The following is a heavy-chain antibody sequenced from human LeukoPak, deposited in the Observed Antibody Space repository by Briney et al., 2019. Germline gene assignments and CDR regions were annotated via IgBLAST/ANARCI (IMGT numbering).Heavy chain of an antibody. Sequence: SETPSLTCAVYSGSFSGYYWSWIRQSPGKGLEWIGEINHSGSTNYNPSLKSRVTISVDTSKNQFSLKLSSVTAADTAVYYCARHGRWLQPDYWGQGTLVTVSS. V-gene: IGHV4-34*01. CDR2: INHSGST. J-gene: IGHJ4*02. CDR1: SGSFSGYY. D-gene: IGHD5-24*01. CDR3: ARHGRWLQPDY.